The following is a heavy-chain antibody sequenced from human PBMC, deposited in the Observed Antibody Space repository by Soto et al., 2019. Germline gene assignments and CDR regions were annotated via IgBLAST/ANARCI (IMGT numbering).Heavy chain of an antibody. CDR1: GFTFRSYS. D-gene: IGHD3-16*01. Sequence: EVQLVESGGGLVQPGGPLRVSCAASGFTFRSYSINWVRQAPGKGLERVSYISGSSTIYYADSVKGRFNIARDNAKNSPYLQMNSLRDEDTAVYYCARVGLGLLGMAAWGQGTTVTVSS. CDR3: ARVGLGLLGMAA. V-gene: IGHV3-48*02. J-gene: IGHJ6*02. CDR2: ISGSSTI.